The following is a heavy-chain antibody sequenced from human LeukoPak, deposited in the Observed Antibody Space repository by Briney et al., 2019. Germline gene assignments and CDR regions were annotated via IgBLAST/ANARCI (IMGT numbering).Heavy chain of an antibody. CDR1: GFTFSNAW. D-gene: IGHD5-12*01. CDR2: IKSKTDGGTT. J-gene: IGHJ3*02. Sequence: TGGSLRLSCPASGFTFSNAWMSWVRQAPGKGLEWVGRIKSKTDGGTTDYAAPVKGRFTISRDDSKNTLYLQMNSLKTEDTAVYYCAREGYGEAFDIWGQGTMVTVSS. CDR3: AREGYGEAFDI. V-gene: IGHV3-15*01.